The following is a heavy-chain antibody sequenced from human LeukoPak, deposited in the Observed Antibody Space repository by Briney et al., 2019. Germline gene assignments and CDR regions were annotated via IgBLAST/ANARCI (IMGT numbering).Heavy chain of an antibody. CDR1: GFTFSSYG. D-gene: IGHD6-13*01. CDR3: ARDGQQLVQNGAFDI. CDR2: IWYDGSNK. V-gene: IGHV3-33*01. Sequence: GGSLRLSCAASGFTFSSYGMRWVRQAPGKGLEWVAVIWYDGSNKYYADSVKGRFTISRDNSKNTLYLQMNSLRAEDTAVYYCARDGQQLVQNGAFDIWGQGTMVTVSS. J-gene: IGHJ3*02.